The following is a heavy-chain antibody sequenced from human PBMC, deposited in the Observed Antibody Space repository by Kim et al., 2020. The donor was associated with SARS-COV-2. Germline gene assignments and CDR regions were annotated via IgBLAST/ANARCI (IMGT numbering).Heavy chain of an antibody. Sequence: ASVKVSCKASGYTFTNYALHWVRQAPGQRLEWMGWVNAGDHTTRYSQNFQGRFTITWVTSASTAYMELSSLSSEDTAVYYCARPEYCSCCHFPVYDYFG. CDR2: VNAGDHTT. CDR1: GYTFTNYA. CDR3: ARPEYCSCCHFPVYDY. V-gene: IGHV1-3*01. J-gene: IGHJ4*01. D-gene: IGHD2-15*01.